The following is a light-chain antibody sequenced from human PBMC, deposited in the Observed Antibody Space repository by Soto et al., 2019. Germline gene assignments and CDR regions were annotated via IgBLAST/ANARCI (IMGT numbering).Light chain of an antibody. CDR2: DAS. CDR1: QSISSY. Sequence: EIVLTQSPATLSLSPGERATLSCRASQSISSYLAWYQHKPGQAPRLLIYDASTRAAGIPARFSGSASGTDFTLTISSLEPEDFAVYFCQLRSNWPPTWTFGQGTKVEVK. V-gene: IGKV3-11*01. CDR3: QLRSNWPPTWT. J-gene: IGKJ1*01.